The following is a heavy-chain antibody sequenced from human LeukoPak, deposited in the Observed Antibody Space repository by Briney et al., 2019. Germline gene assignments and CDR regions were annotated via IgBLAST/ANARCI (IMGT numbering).Heavy chain of an antibody. J-gene: IGHJ3*02. CDR2: INQDGSDK. Sequence: GGSLRLSCAASGFNFTKYWMTWVRQAPGKGLEWVANINQDGSDKYYVDSVEGRFTISRDTAKNSLYLQMSSLRAEDTAVFYCARINVGAFDIWGQGTMVTVSS. CDR3: ARINVGAFDI. D-gene: IGHD2-8*01. CDR1: GFNFTKYW. V-gene: IGHV3-7*01.